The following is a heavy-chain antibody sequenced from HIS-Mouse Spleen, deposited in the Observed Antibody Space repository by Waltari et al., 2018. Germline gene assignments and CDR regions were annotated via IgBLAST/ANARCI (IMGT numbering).Heavy chain of an antibody. D-gene: IGHD4-4*01. Sequence: QVQLVQSGAEVKKPGASVKVSCKASGYTFTSYDINWVRQATGQGLEWMGWVNPNNGNKGYAQKFQGRVTMTRNTSISTAYMELSSLRSEDTAVYYCARGHDYSNYFDYWGQGTLVTVSS. CDR3: ARGHDYSNYFDY. J-gene: IGHJ4*02. V-gene: IGHV1-8*01. CDR2: VNPNNGNK. CDR1: GYTFTSYD.